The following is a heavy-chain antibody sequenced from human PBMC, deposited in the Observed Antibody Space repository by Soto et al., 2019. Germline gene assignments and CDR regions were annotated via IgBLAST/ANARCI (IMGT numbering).Heavy chain of an antibody. CDR2: ISNSGGST. CDR1: GFIFTSYA. CDR3: ARSVWHDAFEI. J-gene: IGHJ3*02. V-gene: IGHV3-23*01. Sequence: VQLLESGGGLVQPGGSLRLSCAASGFIFTSYAMSWVRQAPGKGLEWVSGISNSGGSTDYADSVKGRFFISRDNSKNTLYLQMNSLRGEDTAVYYCARSVWHDAFEIWGQGTMVTVSS.